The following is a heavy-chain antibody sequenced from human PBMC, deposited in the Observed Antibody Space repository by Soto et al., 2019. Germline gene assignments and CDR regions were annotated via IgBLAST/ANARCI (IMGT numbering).Heavy chain of an antibody. CDR2: INHSGST. CDR1: GGSFSGYY. Sequence: SETLSLTCAVYGGSFSGYYWSRIRQPPGKGLEWIGEINHSGSTNYNPSLKSRVTISVDTSKNQFSLKLSSVTAADTAVYYCARGKSLRYFDWLPNYYYYGMDVWGQGTTVTVSS. V-gene: IGHV4-34*01. D-gene: IGHD3-9*01. CDR3: ARGKSLRYFDWLPNYYYYGMDV. J-gene: IGHJ6*02.